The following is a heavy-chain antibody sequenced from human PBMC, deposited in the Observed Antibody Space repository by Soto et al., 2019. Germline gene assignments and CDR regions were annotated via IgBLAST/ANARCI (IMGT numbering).Heavy chain of an antibody. J-gene: IGHJ5*02. V-gene: IGHV1-69*01. D-gene: IGHD3-16*01. CDR1: GDTFSNFA. CDR3: AKMDPSFEGGEGFDP. CDR2: IIPIFGKV. Sequence: QVQLVQSGAEVRKPGSSVKVSCQASGDTFSNFAITWVRQAPGQGLDWMGGIIPIFGKVYYAHKFQGRVTITADEAKSTANMELVSLRSDDTATYYWAKMDPSFEGGEGFDPWGQGTLVTVSS.